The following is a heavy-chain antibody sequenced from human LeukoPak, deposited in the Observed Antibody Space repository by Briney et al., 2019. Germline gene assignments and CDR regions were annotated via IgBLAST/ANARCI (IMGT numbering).Heavy chain of an antibody. V-gene: IGHV4-59*10. J-gene: IGHJ3*02. CDR2: IYTSGSS. Sequence: SETLSLTCAVSGASISSYYWNWIRQPAGKGLESIGRIYTSGSSNYNPSLKSRVTMSVDTSKNQFSLKLSSVTAADTAVYYCARLPGGDSSSVVAFDIWGQGTMVTVSS. D-gene: IGHD2-21*02. CDR1: GASISSYY. CDR3: ARLPGGDSSSVVAFDI.